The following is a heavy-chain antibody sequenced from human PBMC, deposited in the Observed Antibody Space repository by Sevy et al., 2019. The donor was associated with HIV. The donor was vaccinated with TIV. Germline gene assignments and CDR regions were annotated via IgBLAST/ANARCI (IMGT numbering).Heavy chain of an antibody. CDR1: GFTFSKYP. CDR2: ISSSSNYI. D-gene: IGHD2-15*01. Sequence: GGSLRLSCVVSGFTFSKYPMNWVRQAPGKGLEWVSSISSSSNYIYYGDSVKRRFTSSRDNAKNSLYLQMNSLRADDTAVYYCVRDGGCSSSSCLLYFDYWGQGILVTVSS. J-gene: IGHJ4*02. CDR3: VRDGGCSSSSCLLYFDY. V-gene: IGHV3-21*01.